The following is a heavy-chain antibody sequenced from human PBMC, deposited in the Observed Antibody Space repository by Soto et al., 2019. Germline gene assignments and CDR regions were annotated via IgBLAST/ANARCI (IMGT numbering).Heavy chain of an antibody. Sequence: ASVKVSCKASGFTFTSSAVQWVRQARGQRLEWIGWIVVGSGNTNYAQKFQERVTITRDMSTSTAYMELSSPRSEDTAVYYCAAAPTGYWYFDLWGRGTLVTVSS. CDR1: GFTFTSSA. CDR3: AAAPTGYWYFDL. V-gene: IGHV1-58*01. CDR2: IVVGSGNT. D-gene: IGHD4-17*01. J-gene: IGHJ2*01.